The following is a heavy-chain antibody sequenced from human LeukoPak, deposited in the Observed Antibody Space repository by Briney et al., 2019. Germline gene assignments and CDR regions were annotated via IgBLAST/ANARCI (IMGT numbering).Heavy chain of an antibody. J-gene: IGHJ4*02. CDR3: ASVARDSSGYHYFDY. D-gene: IGHD3-22*01. CDR1: GGSISSSNYY. Sequence: SETLSLTCTVSGGSISSSNYYWGRIRQPPGKGLEWIGNIYYSGSTYYNPSLKSRVTISVDTSKNQFSLKLSSVTAADTAVYYCASVARDSSGYHYFDYWGQGTLVTVSS. V-gene: IGHV4-39*01. CDR2: IYYSGST.